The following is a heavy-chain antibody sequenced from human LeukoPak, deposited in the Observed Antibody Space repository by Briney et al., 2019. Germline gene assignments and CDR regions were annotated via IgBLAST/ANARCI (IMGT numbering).Heavy chain of an antibody. D-gene: IGHD1-26*01. CDR2: ISSSSSYI. Sequence: GGSLRLSCAASGFTFSSYSMNWVRQAPGKGLEWVSSISSSSSYIYYADSVKGRFTISRDNSKNTLYLQMNSLRAEDTAVYYCATSYSGSYGRSFDYWGQGTLVTVSS. CDR1: GFTFSSYS. V-gene: IGHV3-21*04. J-gene: IGHJ4*02. CDR3: ATSYSGSYGRSFDY.